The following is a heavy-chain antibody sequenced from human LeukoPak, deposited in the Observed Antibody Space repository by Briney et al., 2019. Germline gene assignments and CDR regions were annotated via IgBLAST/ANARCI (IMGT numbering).Heavy chain of an antibody. J-gene: IGHJ5*02. CDR2: INSDGSSP. CDR1: GFTFSTSW. CDR3: AKAYSSSYYNWFDP. D-gene: IGHD6-13*01. Sequence: GGSLRLSCAASGFTFSTSWMHWVRQDPEKGLVWVSRINSDGSSPSYADSVRGRFTISRDNAKSTLYLQMNSLRVEDTAVYYCAKAYSSSYYNWFDPWGQGTLVSVSS. V-gene: IGHV3-74*01.